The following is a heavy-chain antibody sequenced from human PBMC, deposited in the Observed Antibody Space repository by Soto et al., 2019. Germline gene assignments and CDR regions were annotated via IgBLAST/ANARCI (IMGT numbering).Heavy chain of an antibody. CDR1: GFTFSSYD. J-gene: IGHJ4*02. CDR2: FSFYGRRDTT. CDR3: AKSLSDNNGGPTDC. Sequence: EVQLLESGGGLVQPGGSLRLSCVGSGFTFSSYDMTWVRQAPGKGLEWVSSFSFYGRRDTTYYADSVKGRFTISRDNSRTTVYLPMHHRRAEATTVYYCAKSLSDNNGGPTDCGGQGTLVTFSS. V-gene: IGHV3-23*01. D-gene: IGHD1-1*01.